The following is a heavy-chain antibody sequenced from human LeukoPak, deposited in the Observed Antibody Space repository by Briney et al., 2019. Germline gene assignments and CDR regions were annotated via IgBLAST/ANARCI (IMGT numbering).Heavy chain of an antibody. D-gene: IGHD5-18*01. Sequence: PGGSLRLSCAARGFTFSSYGMHWVRQAPGKGLEWVAFIRHDGSNKYYADPVKGRFTISRDNSKNTLYLQMNSLRAEDTAVYYCAKDPNRGGLSNYGYEWSYWGQGTLVTVSS. CDR1: GFTFSSYG. V-gene: IGHV3-30*02. CDR3: AKDPNRGGLSNYGYEWSY. J-gene: IGHJ4*02. CDR2: IRHDGSNK.